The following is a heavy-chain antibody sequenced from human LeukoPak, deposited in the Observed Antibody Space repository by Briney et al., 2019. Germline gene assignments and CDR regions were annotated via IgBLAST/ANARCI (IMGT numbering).Heavy chain of an antibody. D-gene: IGHD3-22*01. V-gene: IGHV3-11*01. CDR2: ISSSGSTI. CDR3: ARDLYDSSGYYLNWFDP. Sequence: GSLRLSCAASGFAFSDYYMSWVRQAPGKGLEWVSYISSSGSTIYYADSVKGRFTISRDNAKNSLYLQMNSLRAEDTAVYYCARDLYDSSGYYLNWFDPWGQGTLVTVSS. J-gene: IGHJ5*02. CDR1: GFAFSDYY.